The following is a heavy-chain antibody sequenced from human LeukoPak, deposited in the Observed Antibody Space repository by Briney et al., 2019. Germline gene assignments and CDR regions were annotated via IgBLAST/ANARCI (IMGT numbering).Heavy chain of an antibody. CDR1: GFTFSSYW. Sequence: GGSLRLSCAASGFTFSSYWMHWVRQAPGKGLVWVSRINSDGSSTSYADSVKGRFTISRDNAKNTLYLQVNSLRAEDTAVYYCARDTSYGGIPFDPWGQGTLVTVSS. V-gene: IGHV3-74*01. J-gene: IGHJ5*02. CDR3: ARDTSYGGIPFDP. D-gene: IGHD4-23*01. CDR2: INSDGSST.